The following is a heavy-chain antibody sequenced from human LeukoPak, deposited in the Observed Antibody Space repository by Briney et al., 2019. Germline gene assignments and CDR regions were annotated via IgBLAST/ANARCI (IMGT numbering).Heavy chain of an antibody. D-gene: IGHD6-19*01. Sequence: ASVKVSCKASGYTFTAYYIHWVRQAPGQGPEWMGWINPNSGGTNYAQKFQGRVTMTRDTSISTAYVELSRLTSDDTAVYYCASQSSGWYVGYFDYRGQGTLVTVSS. CDR1: GYTFTAYY. V-gene: IGHV1-2*02. J-gene: IGHJ4*02. CDR2: INPNSGGT. CDR3: ASQSSGWYVGYFDY.